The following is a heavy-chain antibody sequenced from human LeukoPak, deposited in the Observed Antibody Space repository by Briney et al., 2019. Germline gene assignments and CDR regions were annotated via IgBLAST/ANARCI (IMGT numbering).Heavy chain of an antibody. CDR1: GFTFRSYG. Sequence: PGRTLRLSWAASGFTFRSYGMHWVRQAPGKGLEWVAVISYDGSNKYYADSVKGRFTISRDNSKYTLYLQMNSLRAEDTAVYYCARIRVDAFDIWGQGTMVTVSS. CDR3: ARIRVDAFDI. V-gene: IGHV3-30*03. D-gene: IGHD6-13*01. CDR2: ISYDGSNK. J-gene: IGHJ3*02.